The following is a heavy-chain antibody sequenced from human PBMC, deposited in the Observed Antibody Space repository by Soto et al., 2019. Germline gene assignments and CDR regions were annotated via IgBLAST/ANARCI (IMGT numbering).Heavy chain of an antibody. D-gene: IGHD2-15*01. CDR3: ARDDQSCHYGTCSWHFNY. Sequence: SETLSLTCTVSGGSISANYWSWIRQSPGKGLEWIGYVYYSGSTVYNPSLKSRVSISADTSKNQFSLRLSSVTAADTAVYYCARDDQSCHYGTCSWHFNYWGQGAPVTVSS. V-gene: IGHV4-59*01. J-gene: IGHJ4*02. CDR1: GGSISANY. CDR2: VYYSGST.